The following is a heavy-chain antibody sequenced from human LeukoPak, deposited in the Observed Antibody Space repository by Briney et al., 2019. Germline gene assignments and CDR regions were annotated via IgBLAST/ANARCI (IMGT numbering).Heavy chain of an antibody. J-gene: IGHJ6*03. CDR2: IKQDGSEE. CDR3: AREWMGYSSSRHYYYYYMDV. CDR1: GFTFNSYS. V-gene: IGHV3-7*01. D-gene: IGHD6-13*01. Sequence: GGSLRLSCAASGFTFNSYSMNWVRQAPGKGLEWVANIKQDGSEENYVDSVKGRFTISRDNAKNSLYLQMNSLRAEDTALYYCAREWMGYSSSRHYYYYYMDVWGKGTTDTVSS.